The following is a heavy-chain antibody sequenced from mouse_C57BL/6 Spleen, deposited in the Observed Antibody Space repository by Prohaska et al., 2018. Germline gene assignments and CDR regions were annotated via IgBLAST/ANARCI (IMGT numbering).Heavy chain of an antibody. CDR3: ARRSYDLSFDY. Sequence: GKATITADTSSNTAYLQLSSLTSEDTAIYYCARRSYDLSFDYWGQGTTLTVSS. J-gene: IGHJ2*01. V-gene: IGHV14-3*01. D-gene: IGHD2-3*01.